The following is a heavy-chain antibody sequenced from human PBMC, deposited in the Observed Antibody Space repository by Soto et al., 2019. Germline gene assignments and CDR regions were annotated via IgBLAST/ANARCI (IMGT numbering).Heavy chain of an antibody. CDR1: GFTFSSDW. CDR3: ARMKGGRYYDSSGYPSPDY. CDR2: INTDGSGT. D-gene: IGHD3-22*01. J-gene: IGHJ4*02. Sequence: PGESLKISCAASGFTFSSDWMHWVRQAPGKGLVWVSRINTDGSGTTYADSVKGRFTISRDNAKNMVYLQMNSLRAEDTAVYYCARMKGGRYYDSSGYPSPDYWGQGTLVTVSS. V-gene: IGHV3-74*01.